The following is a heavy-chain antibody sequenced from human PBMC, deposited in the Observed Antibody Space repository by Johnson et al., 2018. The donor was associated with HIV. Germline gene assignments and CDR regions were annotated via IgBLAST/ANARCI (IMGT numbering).Heavy chain of an antibody. CDR3: AKSAPFYYDSPADAFDI. D-gene: IGHD3-22*01. CDR1: GFTFSSYA. CDR2: IRGSGGST. Sequence: VQLVESGGGLVQPGGSLRLSCAASGFTFSSYAMSWVRQAPGKGLEWVSAIRGSGGSTYYADSVKGRFTISRDNSKNTLYLQMNSLRAEDTAVYYCAKSAPFYYDSPADAFDIWGQGTMVTVSS. J-gene: IGHJ3*02. V-gene: IGHV3-23*04.